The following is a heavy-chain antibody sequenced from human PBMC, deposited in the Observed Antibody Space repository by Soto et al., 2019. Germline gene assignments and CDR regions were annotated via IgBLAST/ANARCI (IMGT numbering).Heavy chain of an antibody. CDR2: ISAYNGNT. Sequence: QVQLVQSGAEVKKPGASVKVSCKASGYTFTNYAISWVRQAPGQGLEWMGWISAYNGNTNYAQKLQGRVTMTTDTSTSTAYRGVRSLRSDDTALYYCARVGGERGYYQDGMDVWGQGTTVTVSS. D-gene: IGHD3-16*01. CDR3: ARVGGERGYYQDGMDV. J-gene: IGHJ6*02. CDR1: GYTFTNYA. V-gene: IGHV1-18*01.